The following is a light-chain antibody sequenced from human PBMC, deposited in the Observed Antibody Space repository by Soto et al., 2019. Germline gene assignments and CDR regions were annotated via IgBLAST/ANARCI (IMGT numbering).Light chain of an antibody. Sequence: QSVLTQPASVSGSPGQSITISCTGTSSDVGGYNYVSWYQQHPGKAPKLMIYDVSNRPSGVSNRFSGSKSGNTASLTISGLQAEDEADYYCSSYTSSSLHDVFGTGTKVTVL. V-gene: IGLV2-14*01. CDR1: SSDVGGYNY. CDR2: DVS. J-gene: IGLJ1*01. CDR3: SSYTSSSLHDV.